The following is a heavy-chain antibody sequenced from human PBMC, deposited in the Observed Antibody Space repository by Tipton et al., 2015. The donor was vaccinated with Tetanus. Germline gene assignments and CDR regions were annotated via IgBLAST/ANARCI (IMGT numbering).Heavy chain of an antibody. CDR2: ISFDGADH. V-gene: IGHV3-30*07. J-gene: IGHJ4*02. CDR1: GFTFGHHA. Sequence: RSLRLSCVGSGFTFGHHALHWVRQAPGKGLEWVAVISFDGADHYYADSVKGRFTSSRDNSKNIHYLEMSSLRAEDTAVYYCARWLEGSIAELDYWGQGTLVAVSS. D-gene: IGHD1-26*01. CDR3: ARWLEGSIAELDY.